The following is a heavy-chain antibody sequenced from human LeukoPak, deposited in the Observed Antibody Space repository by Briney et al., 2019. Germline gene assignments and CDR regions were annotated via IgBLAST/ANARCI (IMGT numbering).Heavy chain of an antibody. CDR3: ARDRRTYYYDSSGYSIIDY. CDR2: IYYSGST. J-gene: IGHJ4*02. D-gene: IGHD3-22*01. V-gene: IGHV4-38-2*02. CDR1: GYSISSGYY. Sequence: SETLSLTCTVSGYSISSGYYWGWIRQPPGKGLEWIGSIYYSGSTYYNPSLKSRVTISVDTSKNQFSLKLSSVTAADTAVYYCARDRRTYYYDSSGYSIIDYWGQGTLVTVSS.